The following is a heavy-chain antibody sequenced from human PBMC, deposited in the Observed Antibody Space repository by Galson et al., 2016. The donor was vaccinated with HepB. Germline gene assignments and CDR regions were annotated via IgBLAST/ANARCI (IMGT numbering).Heavy chain of an antibody. CDR3: ANYNSASGMDV. CDR2: VYNRAST. V-gene: IGHV4-61*01. J-gene: IGHJ6*02. Sequence: SETLSLTCIVSGASVNSGTYYWTWFRQPPGKGLEWIGYVYNRASTKYSPSLKSRVVISLDTSNNQFSLKVTSVTAADTAVYYCANYNSASGMDVWGQGTTVSVSS. CDR1: GASVNSGTYY.